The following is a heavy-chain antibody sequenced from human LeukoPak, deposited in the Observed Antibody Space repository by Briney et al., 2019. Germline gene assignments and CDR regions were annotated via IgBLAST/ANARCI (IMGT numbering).Heavy chain of an antibody. J-gene: IGHJ4*02. D-gene: IGHD3-10*01. CDR1: GVSISSGCY. V-gene: IGHV4-38-2*02. Sequence: SETLSLTCSVSGVSISSGCYWGWIRQPPGKGLEWIANIYHSGNTYYNSSLKSRVTLSVDTSKNQFSLKLSSVTAADTAVYYCARVSGGRGAYLFYWGQGTLVTVSS. CDR3: ARVSGGRGAYLFY. CDR2: IYHSGNT.